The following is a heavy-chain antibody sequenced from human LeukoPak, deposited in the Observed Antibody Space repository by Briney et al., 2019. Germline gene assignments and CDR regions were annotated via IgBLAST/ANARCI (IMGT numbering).Heavy chain of an antibody. CDR1: GYTFTGYY. D-gene: IGHD2-21*01. CDR2: INPNSGGT. J-gene: IGHJ4*02. Sequence: ASVKVSCKASGYTFTGYYMHWVRQAPGQGLEWMGWINPNSGGTNYAQKYQGRVTMTRDTSISTAYMELSRLRSDDTAVYYCARDLAIPPTERYFDYWGQGTLVTVSS. V-gene: IGHV1-2*02. CDR3: ARDLAIPPTERYFDY.